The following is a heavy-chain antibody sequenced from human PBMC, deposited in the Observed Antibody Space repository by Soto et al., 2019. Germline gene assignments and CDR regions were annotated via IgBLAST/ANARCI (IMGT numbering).Heavy chain of an antibody. D-gene: IGHD3-3*01. J-gene: IGHJ6*02. CDR1: GYTFTSYA. CDR3: ARGITIFVVVITAEYYYGMDV. CDR2: INAGNGNT. V-gene: IGHV1-3*01. Sequence: QVQLVQSGAEVKKPGASVKVSCKASGYTFTSYAMHWVRQAPGQRLEGMGWINAGNGNTKYSQKSQCRVTITRDTSASTADMELSSMRSEDTSVYYFARGITIFVVVITAEYYYGMDVWGQGTTVTVSS.